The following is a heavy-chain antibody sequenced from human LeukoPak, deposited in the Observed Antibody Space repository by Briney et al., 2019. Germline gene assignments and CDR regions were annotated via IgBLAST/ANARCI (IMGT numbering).Heavy chain of an antibody. CDR3: ARQGSSWQKAFDY. CDR1: GYSFTSYW. CDR2: IYPGDSDT. D-gene: IGHD6-13*01. Sequence: GESLKISCKGSGYSFTSYWIGWVRQMPGNGLEWMGIIYPGDSDTRYSPSFQGQVTISADKSISTAYLQWSSLKASDTAMYYCARQGSSWQKAFDYWGQGTLVTVSS. J-gene: IGHJ4*02. V-gene: IGHV5-51*01.